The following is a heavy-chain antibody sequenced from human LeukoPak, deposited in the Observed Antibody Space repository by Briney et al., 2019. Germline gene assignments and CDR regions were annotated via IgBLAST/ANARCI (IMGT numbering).Heavy chain of an antibody. V-gene: IGHV1-69*13. J-gene: IGHJ4*02. CDR3: ARDSYGDYYFDY. CDR1: GGTFSSYA. CDR2: IIPIFGTA. D-gene: IGHD4-17*01. Sequence: SVKVSCKASGGTFSSYAISWVRQAPGQGLEWMGGIIPIFGTANYAQKFQGRVTITADESTGTAYMKLSSLRSEDTAVYYCARDSYGDYYFDYWGQGTLVTVSS.